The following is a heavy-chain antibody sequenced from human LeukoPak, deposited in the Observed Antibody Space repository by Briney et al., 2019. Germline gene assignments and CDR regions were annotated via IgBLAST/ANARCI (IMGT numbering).Heavy chain of an antibody. CDR2: MHYSGNT. Sequence: PSETLSLTCTVSGGSINISDYYWGWIRQPPGKGLEWIGCMHYSGNTYYNPSLRSRVTISVDTSENQFSLKVRSVTAADTAVYYCARRGTIDSGRPWNWGQGTLVTDSS. CDR3: ARRGTIDSGRPWN. D-gene: IGHD1-26*01. V-gene: IGHV4-39*01. CDR1: GGSINISDYY. J-gene: IGHJ4*02.